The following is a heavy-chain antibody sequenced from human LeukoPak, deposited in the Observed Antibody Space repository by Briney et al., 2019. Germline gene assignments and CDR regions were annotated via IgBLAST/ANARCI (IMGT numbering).Heavy chain of an antibody. CDR2: IYYSGST. CDR1: GGSISSYY. V-gene: IGHV4-59*01. Sequence: PSETLSLTCTVSGGSISSYYWSWIRQPPGKGLEWIGYIYYSGSTNYNPSLKSRVTISVDTSKNQFSLKLSSETAADTAVYYCARGPGQQLVKGYYYYYGMDVWGQGTTVTVSS. CDR3: ARGPGQQLVKGYYYYYGMDV. D-gene: IGHD6-13*01. J-gene: IGHJ6*02.